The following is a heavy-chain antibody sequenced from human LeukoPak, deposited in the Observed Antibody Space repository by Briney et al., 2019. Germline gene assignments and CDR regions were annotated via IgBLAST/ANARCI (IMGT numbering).Heavy chain of an antibody. CDR1: GGSISSSSYY. CDR3: AIKRGYSFPAFDI. J-gene: IGHJ3*02. CDR2: IYYSGST. Sequence: SETLSLTCTVSGGSISSSSYYWGWIRQPPGKGLEWIGSIYYSGSTYYNPSLKGRVTISVDTSKNQFSLKLSSVTAADTAVYYCAIKRGYSFPAFDIWGQGTMVTVSS. D-gene: IGHD5-18*01. V-gene: IGHV4-39*01.